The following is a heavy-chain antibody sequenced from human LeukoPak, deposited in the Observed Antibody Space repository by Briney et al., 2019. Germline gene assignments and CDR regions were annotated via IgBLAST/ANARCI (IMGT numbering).Heavy chain of an antibody. CDR1: GGSISSSNYC. V-gene: IGHV4-39*01. Sequence: SETLSLTCTVSGGSISSSNYCWSWIRQPPGRGLEWIGNVFYSGTTYYYPSLKSRVTISVDTSKNQFSLKLSSVTAADTAVYYCARHYVWGNNPYYPFDHWGQGALVTVSS. CDR3: ARHYVWGNNPYYPFDH. D-gene: IGHD3-16*01. CDR2: VFYSGTT. J-gene: IGHJ4*02.